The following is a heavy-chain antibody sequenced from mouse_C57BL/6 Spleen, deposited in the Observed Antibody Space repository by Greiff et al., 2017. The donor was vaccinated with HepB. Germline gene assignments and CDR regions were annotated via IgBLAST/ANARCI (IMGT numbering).Heavy chain of an antibody. CDR2: ISSGSSTI. CDR3: ARDGPGYWYFDV. V-gene: IGHV5-17*01. Sequence: DVHLVESGGGLVKPGGSLKLSCAASGFTFSDYGMHWVRQAPEKGLEWVAYISSGSSTIYYADTVKGRFTISRDNAKNTLFLQMTSLRSEDTAMYYCARDGPGYWYFDVWGTGTTVTVSS. CDR1: GFTFSDYG. J-gene: IGHJ1*03. D-gene: IGHD1-2*01.